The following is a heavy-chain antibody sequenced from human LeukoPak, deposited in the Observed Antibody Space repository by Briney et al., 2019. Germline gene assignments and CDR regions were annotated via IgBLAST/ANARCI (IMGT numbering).Heavy chain of an antibody. V-gene: IGHV4-39*07. CDR3: ARISSSWYVRLSYYYYGMDV. D-gene: IGHD6-13*01. J-gene: IGHJ6*02. CDR2: IYYSGST. CDR1: GGSISSSSYY. Sequence: SETLSLTCTVSGGSISSSSYYWGWIRQPPGKGLEWIGSIYYSGSTYYNPSLKSRVTISVDTSKNQFSLKLSSVTAADTAVYYCARISSSWYVRLSYYYYGMDVXGQGTTXTVSS.